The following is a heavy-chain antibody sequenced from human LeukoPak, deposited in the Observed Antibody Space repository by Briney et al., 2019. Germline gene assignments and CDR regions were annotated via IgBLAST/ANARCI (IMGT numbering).Heavy chain of an antibody. CDR3: ARGHYGDSRNYYFDY. J-gene: IGHJ4*02. Sequence: SQTLSLTCAVSGGSLNSGDSSWSWLRQPPGKGLEWIGYVSYSGSTYYNPSLKSRVTISADTSKNQFSLKMTSVTAADTAVFYCARGHYGDSRNYYFDYWGQGTLVTVSS. CDR1: GGSLNSGDSS. V-gene: IGHV4-30-4*07. D-gene: IGHD4-17*01. CDR2: VSYSGST.